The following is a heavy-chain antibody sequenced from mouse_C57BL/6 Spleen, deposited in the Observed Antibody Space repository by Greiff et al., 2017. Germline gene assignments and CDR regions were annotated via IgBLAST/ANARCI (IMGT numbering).Heavy chain of an antibody. V-gene: IGHV1-7*01. CDR1: GYTFTSYW. D-gene: IGHD3-2*02. Sequence: QVQLQQSGAELAKPGASVKLSCKASGYTFTSYWMHWVKQRPGQGLEWIGYINPSSGYTKYNQKFKDKATLTADKSSSTAYMQLSSLTYEDSAVYYCARSLSDSSGNVYAIDYWGQGTSVTVSS. CDR2: INPSSGYT. J-gene: IGHJ4*01. CDR3: ARSLSDSSGNVYAIDY.